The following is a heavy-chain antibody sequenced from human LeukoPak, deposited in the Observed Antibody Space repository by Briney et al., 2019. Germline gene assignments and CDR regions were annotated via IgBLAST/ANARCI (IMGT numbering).Heavy chain of an antibody. V-gene: IGHV3-7*01. J-gene: IGHJ4*02. CDR3: ARESGKWFYFDY. CDR2: TKPDGSAE. D-gene: IGHD3-22*01. Sequence: GGSLRLSCAASGFTFRNYWMGWVRQAPGKGLEWVANTKPDGSAEYYADSVRGRFTTSRDNANNFLYLQMNGLRAEDTAVYYCARESGKWFYFDYWGQGTLVTVSS. CDR1: GFTFRNYW.